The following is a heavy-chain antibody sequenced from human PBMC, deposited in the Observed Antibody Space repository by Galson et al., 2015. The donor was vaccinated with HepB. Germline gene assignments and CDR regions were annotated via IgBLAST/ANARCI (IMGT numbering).Heavy chain of an antibody. CDR3: ARGGYDYVWGSYRPFDY. D-gene: IGHD3-16*02. V-gene: IGHV6-1*01. CDR1: GDSLSSNSAA. J-gene: IGHJ4*02. CDR2: TYYRSKWYN. Sequence: CAISGDSLSSNSAAWNWIRQSPSRGLEWLGRTYYRSKWYNNYAVSVRSRITINPDTSKNQFSLQLNSVTPEDTAVYYCARGGYDYVWGSYRPFDYWGQGTLVTVSS.